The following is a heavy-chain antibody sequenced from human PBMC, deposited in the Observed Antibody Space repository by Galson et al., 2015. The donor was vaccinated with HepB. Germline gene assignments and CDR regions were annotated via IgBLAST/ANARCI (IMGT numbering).Heavy chain of an antibody. D-gene: IGHD5-24*01. J-gene: IGHJ4*02. CDR3: ATDVERGYYFDY. CDR2: FDPEDGET. CDR1: GYTLTELS. Sequence: SVKVSCKVSGYTLTELSMHWVRQAPGKGLEWMGGFDPEDGETIYAQKFQGRVTMTEDTSTDTAYMELSSLRSEDTAVYYCATDVERGYYFDYWGQGTLVTVSS. V-gene: IGHV1-24*01.